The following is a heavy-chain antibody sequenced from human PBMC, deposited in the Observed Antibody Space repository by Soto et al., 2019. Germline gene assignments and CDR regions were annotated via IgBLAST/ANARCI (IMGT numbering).Heavy chain of an antibody. V-gene: IGHV3-21*01. J-gene: IGHJ6*01. Sequence: CIRKTQRKGLEWVSSISSSSSYIYYADSVQGRFTISRDNAKNSLYLQMNSLRAEDTAVYYCARADYYYVLCRDDNGKQYYY. CDR2: ISSSSSYI. D-gene: IGHD3-10*02. CDR3: ARADYYYVLCRDDNGKQYYY.